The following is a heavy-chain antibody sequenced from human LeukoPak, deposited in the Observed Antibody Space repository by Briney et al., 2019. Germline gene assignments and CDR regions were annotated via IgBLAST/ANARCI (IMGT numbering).Heavy chain of an antibody. V-gene: IGHV5-51*01. CDR3: ARRKGYCSGGSCYHFDY. CDR1: GYRFPSYW. D-gene: IGHD2-15*01. Sequence: GESLKTSCKGSGYRFPSYWLGWVRQMPGKGLEWMGISYPGDSDTRYSPSFQGQVTISADKSISTAYLQWSSVKASDTSMYECARRKGYCSGGSCYHFDYWGQGTLVTVSS. CDR2: SYPGDSDT. J-gene: IGHJ4*02.